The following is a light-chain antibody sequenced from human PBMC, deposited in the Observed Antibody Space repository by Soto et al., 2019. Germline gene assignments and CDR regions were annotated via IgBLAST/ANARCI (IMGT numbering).Light chain of an antibody. J-gene: IGKJ4*01. CDR3: QQRSAWPFT. Sequence: IVLTQSPATLSMSPGERASLSCRASQTVGKDLAWYQVRPGQAPRLLIFDASTRATGVPPRFSGSRSGSDVTLTTSSLDSEDFALYYCQQRSAWPFTFGVGTSVLIK. CDR2: DAS. CDR1: QTVGKD. V-gene: IGKV3-11*01.